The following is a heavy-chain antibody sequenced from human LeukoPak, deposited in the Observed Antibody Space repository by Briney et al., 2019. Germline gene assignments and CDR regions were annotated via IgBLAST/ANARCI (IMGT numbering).Heavy chain of an antibody. V-gene: IGHV1-46*01. CDR2: INPSGGST. Sequence: GASVKVSCEASGYTFTSYYMHWVRQAPGQGLEWMGIINPSGGSTSYAQKFQGRVTMTRDTSTSTVYMELSSLRSEDTAVYYCARDRYCSSTSCLYYFDYWGQGTLVTVSS. D-gene: IGHD2-2*01. J-gene: IGHJ4*02. CDR1: GYTFTSYY. CDR3: ARDRYCSSTSCLYYFDY.